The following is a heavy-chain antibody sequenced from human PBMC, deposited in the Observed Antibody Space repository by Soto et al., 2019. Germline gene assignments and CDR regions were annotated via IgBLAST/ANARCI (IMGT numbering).Heavy chain of an antibody. J-gene: IGHJ6*01. CDR2: ISAYNGNT. CDR1: GYTFTSYG. V-gene: IGHV1-18*01. CDR3: SINMARRFMISYYYYLMNV. Sequence: ASVKVSCNASGYTFTSYGISWVRQAPGQGLEWMGWISAYNGNTNYAQKLQGRVTMTTDTSTSTAYMELRSLRSDDTVVYYRSINMARRFMISYYYYLMNVYGQATTVTV. D-gene: IGHD3-10*01.